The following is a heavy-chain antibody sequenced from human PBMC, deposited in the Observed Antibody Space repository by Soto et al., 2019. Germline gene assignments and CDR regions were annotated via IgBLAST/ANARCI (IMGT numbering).Heavy chain of an antibody. CDR2: IYYSGST. Sequence: SATLSLTCTVSGGSIRSSSFHWGWIRQPPGKGLEWIGSIYYSGSTYYSPSLKSRVTISVDRPNNQFSLKLRSVTAADTAIYYCAGDIRSGSYRFDYWGQGTLVTVS. CDR1: GGSIRSSSFH. CDR3: AGDIRSGSYRFDY. D-gene: IGHD1-26*01. J-gene: IGHJ4*02. V-gene: IGHV4-39*07.